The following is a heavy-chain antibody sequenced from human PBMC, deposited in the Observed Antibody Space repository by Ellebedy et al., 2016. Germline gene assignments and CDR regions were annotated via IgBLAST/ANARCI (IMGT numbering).Heavy chain of an antibody. Sequence: GESLKISCAASGFTFSSSAMTWVRQAPGEGLEWVSSISGSGDNTYYADSVKGRSTISRDNSKNTLYLQMNSLRAEDTAVYYCAKDRRDFWSGYSNWLDPWGQGTLVTVSS. J-gene: IGHJ5*02. CDR1: GFTFSSSA. CDR2: ISGSGDNT. D-gene: IGHD3-3*01. V-gene: IGHV3-23*01. CDR3: AKDRRDFWSGYSNWLDP.